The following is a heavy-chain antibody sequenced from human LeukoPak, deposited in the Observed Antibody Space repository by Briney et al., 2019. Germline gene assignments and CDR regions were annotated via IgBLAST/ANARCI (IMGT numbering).Heavy chain of an antibody. CDR3: ARGTNPIVGATQFDY. D-gene: IGHD1-26*01. CDR2: ISAYNGNT. J-gene: IGHJ4*02. CDR1: GYTFTSYG. Sequence: ASVKVSCKASGYTFTSYGISWVRQAPGQGLEWMGWISAYNGNTNYAQKLQGRVTMTTDTSTSTAYMELRSLRSDDTAVYYCARGTNPIVGATQFDYWGQGTLVTVSS. V-gene: IGHV1-18*01.